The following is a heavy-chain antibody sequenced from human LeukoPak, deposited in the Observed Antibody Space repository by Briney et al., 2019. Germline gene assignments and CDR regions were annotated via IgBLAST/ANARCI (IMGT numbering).Heavy chain of an antibody. V-gene: IGHV3-23*01. CDR3: AKTSRVNSAYDSPFDY. CDR2: VRGSGSDT. CDR1: GFTFSTYA. Sequence: GGSVRLSCAASGFTFSTYAMSWVRQAPGKGLEWVSAVRGSGSDTYYADSVKGRFTISRDNSKNTLHLQMNSLRAEDTAIYYCAKTSRVNSAYDSPFDYWGQGTMVTVSS. D-gene: IGHD5-12*01. J-gene: IGHJ4*02.